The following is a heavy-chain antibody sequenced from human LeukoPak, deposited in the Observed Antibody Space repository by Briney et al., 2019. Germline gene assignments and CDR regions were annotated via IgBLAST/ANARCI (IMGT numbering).Heavy chain of an antibody. Sequence: GASVKASCKASGYAFTGYYMHWVRQAPGQGLEWMGWINPNSGGTNYTQKFQGRVTMTRDTSISTAYMELSRLRSEDTAVYYCARVRIRGYNWFDPWGQGTLVTVSS. CDR1: GYAFTGYY. D-gene: IGHD1-14*01. J-gene: IGHJ5*02. V-gene: IGHV1-2*02. CDR3: ARVRIRGYNWFDP. CDR2: INPNSGGT.